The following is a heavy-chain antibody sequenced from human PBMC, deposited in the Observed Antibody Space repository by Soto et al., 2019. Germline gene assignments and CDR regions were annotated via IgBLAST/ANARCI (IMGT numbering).Heavy chain of an antibody. D-gene: IGHD1-26*01. CDR3: ASGGWETPI. CDR1: GFSFSTYW. Sequence: EVQLVESGGGLVQPGGSLRLSCAASGFSFSTYWMSWVRQAPGKGLEWVATINPDGSDKYYVDSVKGRFTISRDNDKKSLLLQMNSLTAEDTAVYYCASGGWETPIWGQGTLVTVSS. V-gene: IGHV3-7*03. CDR2: INPDGSDK. J-gene: IGHJ4*02.